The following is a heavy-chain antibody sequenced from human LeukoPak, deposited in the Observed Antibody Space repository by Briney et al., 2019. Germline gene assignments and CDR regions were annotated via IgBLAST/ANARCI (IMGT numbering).Heavy chain of an antibody. Sequence: PSETLSLTCTVSGVSISSGGYYWSWIRQQQGKGLEWIGYIYYSGSTYYNPSLKSRVTISVDTSKNQFSLKLSSVTAADTAVYYCARWVQLPRSDNWFDPWGQGTLVTVSS. V-gene: IGHV4-31*03. CDR3: ARWVQLPRSDNWFDP. J-gene: IGHJ5*02. CDR1: GVSISSGGYY. D-gene: IGHD6-6*01. CDR2: IYYSGST.